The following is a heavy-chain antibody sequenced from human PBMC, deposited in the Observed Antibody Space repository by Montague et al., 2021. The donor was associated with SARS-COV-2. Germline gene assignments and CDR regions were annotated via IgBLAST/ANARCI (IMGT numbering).Heavy chain of an antibody. CDR1: GASITSGNNF. CDR2: IDTSGGT. CDR3: ARHRPESGTISPGVLGLFATVKLSASGMDV. V-gene: IGHV4-61*09. D-gene: IGHD5/OR15-5a*01. Sequence: TLSLTCTVSGASITSGNNFWTWMRQAVGRGLKWIGQIDTSGGTIYNPSLKTRVNILSDTSKNQFSLKLTSVTAADTAVYYCARHRPESGTISPGVLGLFATVKLSASGMDVGGQGTTFTVSS. J-gene: IGHJ6*02.